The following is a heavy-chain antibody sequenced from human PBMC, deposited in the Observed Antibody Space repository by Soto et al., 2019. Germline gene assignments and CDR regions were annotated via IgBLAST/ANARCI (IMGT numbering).Heavy chain of an antibody. CDR3: ARDRFGGTEGTNWLDP. Sequence: QEQLVQSGGGVVQPGRSLRLSCAASGFKFNSYGKHWVRQAPGKGLEWVAVISYDGSDTSYGDSVKGRFTISRDNSKNTLHLQMSSLRLDDTAVYYCARDRFGGTEGTNWLDPWGQGSLVTVSS. V-gene: IGHV3-33*01. CDR2: ISYDGSDT. CDR1: GFKFNSYG. J-gene: IGHJ5*02. D-gene: IGHD3-10*01.